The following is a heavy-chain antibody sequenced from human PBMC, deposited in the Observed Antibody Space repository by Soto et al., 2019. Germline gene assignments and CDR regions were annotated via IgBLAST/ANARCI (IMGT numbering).Heavy chain of an antibody. J-gene: IGHJ4*02. CDR3: ARRTTVQDFDY. Sequence: AAETLSLTCTVSSGSISSSSYYWGWIRQPPGKGLEWIGSIYYSGSTYYNPSLKSRVTISVDTSKNQFSLKLSSVTAADTAVYYCARRTTVQDFDYWGQGTLVTVSS. D-gene: IGHD4-17*01. CDR1: SGSISSSSYY. V-gene: IGHV4-39*01. CDR2: IYYSGST.